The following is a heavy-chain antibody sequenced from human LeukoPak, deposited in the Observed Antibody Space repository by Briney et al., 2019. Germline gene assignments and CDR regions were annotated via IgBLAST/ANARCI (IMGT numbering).Heavy chain of an antibody. D-gene: IGHD3-10*01. CDR1: GGSISSGNW. CDR3: ARGRRTRGVNFDY. Sequence: SETLSLTCAVSGGSISSGNWWTWFRPSPGKGLEWIGEIHHGGTTSYNPSLKSRVTISVDKPKNQFSLKLSSVTAADTAVYYCARGRRTRGVNFDYWGQGTLVTVSS. J-gene: IGHJ4*02. V-gene: IGHV4-4*02. CDR2: IHHGGTT.